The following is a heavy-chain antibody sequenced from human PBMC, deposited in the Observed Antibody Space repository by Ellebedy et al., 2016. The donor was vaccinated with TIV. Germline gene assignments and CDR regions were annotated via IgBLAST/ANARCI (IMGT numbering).Heavy chain of an antibody. CDR3: ASKEGGYYR. CDR2: INPNSGGT. CDR1: GYTFTGYY. Sequence: ASVKVSXXASGYTFTGYYMHWVRQAPGQGLEWMGWINPNSGGTNYAQKFQGRVTITADESTSTAYMELSSLRSEDTAVYYCASKEGGYYRWGQGTLVTVSS. V-gene: IGHV1-2*02. J-gene: IGHJ5*02. D-gene: IGHD3-22*01.